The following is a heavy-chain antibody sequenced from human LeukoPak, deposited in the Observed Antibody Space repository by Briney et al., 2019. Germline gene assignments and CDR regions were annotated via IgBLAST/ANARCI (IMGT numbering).Heavy chain of an antibody. V-gene: IGHV3-74*01. CDR1: GFTFSTYT. CDR3: ARVWYYYGSGSYQNRYYYMDV. Sequence: PGGSLRLSCAASGFTFSTYTMSWVRQAPGKGLVWVSRINSDGSSTSYADSVKGRFTISRDNAKNTLYLQMNSLRAEDTAVYYCARVWYYYGSGSYQNRYYYMDVWGKGTTVTISS. D-gene: IGHD3-10*01. CDR2: INSDGSST. J-gene: IGHJ6*03.